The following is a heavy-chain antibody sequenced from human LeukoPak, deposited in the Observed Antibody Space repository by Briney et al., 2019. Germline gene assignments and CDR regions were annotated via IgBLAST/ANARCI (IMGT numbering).Heavy chain of an antibody. CDR3: AKHESSGYYHFDY. V-gene: IGHV3-23*01. CDR2: LSGSAHST. D-gene: IGHD3-22*01. J-gene: IGHJ4*02. CDR1: GFTFSNYV. Sequence: GGSLRLSCAASGFTFSNYVMSWVRQAPGEGLEWVPSLSGSAHSTYYADSVKGRFTISRDNSKNTLYQQMNSLRAEDTAVYYCAKHESSGYYHFDYWGQGTLVTVSS.